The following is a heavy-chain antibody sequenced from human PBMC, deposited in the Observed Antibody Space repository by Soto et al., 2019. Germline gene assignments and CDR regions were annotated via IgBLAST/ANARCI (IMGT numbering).Heavy chain of an antibody. V-gene: IGHV4-34*02. J-gene: IGHJ5*02. CDR3: ASRITVFGLLIPPFDP. CDR1: GGSVNGYY. Sequence: QVHLQQRGAGLLKPSETLSLTCAVYGGSVNGYYWNWIRQPPGKGLECIGEINHTGGTHYNPSPKSRVTMSVDTSKNQFSLRLSYVTAADTAIYYGASRITVFGLLIPPFDPWGQGTQVTVSS. CDR2: INHTGGT. D-gene: IGHD3-3*01.